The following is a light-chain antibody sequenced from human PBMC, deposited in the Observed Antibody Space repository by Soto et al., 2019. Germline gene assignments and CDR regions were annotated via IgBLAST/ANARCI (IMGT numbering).Light chain of an antibody. CDR1: QSVGSY. Sequence: EIMLIQSPATLSLSPWERAALSCRASQSVGSYLAWYQHKPGQAPRLLIYGISKRAAGIPDRFTGSGSGTDFTLTIDGLEPEDFAVYYCQQYTQSLWTFGQGTNVDIK. J-gene: IGKJ1*01. CDR2: GIS. CDR3: QQYTQSLWT. V-gene: IGKV3-11*01.